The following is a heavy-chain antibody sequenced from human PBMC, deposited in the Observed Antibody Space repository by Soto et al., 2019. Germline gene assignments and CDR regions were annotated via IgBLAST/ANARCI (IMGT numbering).Heavy chain of an antibody. CDR3: ARGAIVAVPAALSSYHDYTNYRFDS. J-gene: IGHJ4*02. CDR2: IIPMFAAT. CDR1: GGSFSDFA. D-gene: IGHD2-15*01. Sequence: QVQLAQSGAEMTKPGSSVKVSCRASGGSFSDFAFSWVRQAPGQGLEWMGGIIPMFAATKYAQRIQDRVTITADESTNTVYLVLNSLTSADTAIYYCARGAIVAVPAALSSYHDYTNYRFDSWGQGTLVTVSS. V-gene: IGHV1-69*01.